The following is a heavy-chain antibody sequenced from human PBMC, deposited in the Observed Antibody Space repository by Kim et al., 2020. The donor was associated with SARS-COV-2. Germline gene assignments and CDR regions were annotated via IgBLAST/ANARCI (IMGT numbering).Heavy chain of an antibody. V-gene: IGHV4-39*01. Sequence: YHPSLKTRVTISVDTSKNQFSLKLTSVTAADTAVYYCARHDSSVTGWYDSWGQGTLVTVSS. J-gene: IGHJ5*01. D-gene: IGHD1-1*01. CDR3: ARHDSSVTGWYDS.